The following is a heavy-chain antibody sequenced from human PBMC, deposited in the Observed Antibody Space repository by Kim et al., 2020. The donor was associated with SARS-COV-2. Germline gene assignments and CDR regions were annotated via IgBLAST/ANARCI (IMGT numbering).Heavy chain of an antibody. D-gene: IGHD3-22*01. J-gene: IGHJ4*02. CDR1: GFTFSSYA. Sequence: GGSLRLSCAASGFTFSSYAMSWVRQAPGKGLEWVSAISGSGGSTYYADSVKGRFTISRDNSKNTLYLQMNSLRAEDTAVYYCAKETDRHSGYPSTLDYWGQGTLVTVSS. V-gene: IGHV3-23*01. CDR3: AKETDRHSGYPSTLDY. CDR2: ISGSGGST.